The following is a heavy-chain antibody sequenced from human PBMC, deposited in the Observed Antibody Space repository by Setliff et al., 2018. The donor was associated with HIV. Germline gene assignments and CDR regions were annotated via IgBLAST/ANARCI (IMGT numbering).Heavy chain of an antibody. Sequence: HPGGSLRLSCAASGFTFKNHVLTWVRQAPGKGLEWVSSISGRGGGTYYADSVKGRFTVSRDNSGSTLYLQLNSLRADDTAVYYCARGRSGGLFTLLVVLDYWGQGTPVTVSS. J-gene: IGHJ4*02. D-gene: IGHD2-15*01. CDR2: ISGRGGGT. CDR3: ARGRSGGLFTLLVVLDY. V-gene: IGHV3-23*01. CDR1: GFTFKNHV.